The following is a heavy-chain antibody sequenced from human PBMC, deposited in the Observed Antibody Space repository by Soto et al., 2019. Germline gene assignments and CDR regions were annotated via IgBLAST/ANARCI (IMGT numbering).Heavy chain of an antibody. CDR2: IYPGDSDT. J-gene: IGHJ3*02. CDR3: ARLRYSGYDRRPYAFDI. D-gene: IGHD5-12*01. V-gene: IGHV5-51*01. CDR1: GYRFASYW. Sequence: PGESLKISCKGSGYRFASYWIGWVRQMPGKGLEWMGIIYPGDSDTRYSPSFQGQVTISADKSISTAYLQWSSLKASDTAMYYCARLRYSGYDRRPYAFDIWGQGTMVTVSS.